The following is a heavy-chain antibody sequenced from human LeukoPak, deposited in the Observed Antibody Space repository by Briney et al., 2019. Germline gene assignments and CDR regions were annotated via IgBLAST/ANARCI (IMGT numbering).Heavy chain of an antibody. J-gene: IGHJ4*02. CDR3: AGGITIFVNDY. CDR2: IKQDGSEK. D-gene: IGHD3-3*01. V-gene: IGHV3-7*01. Sequence: TGGSLRLSCAASGFTFSSYWMSWVRQAPGKGLEWVANIKQDGSEKYYVDSVKGRFTISRDNAKNSLYLQMNSLRAEDTAVYYCAGGITIFVNDYWGQGTLVTVSS. CDR1: GFTFSSYW.